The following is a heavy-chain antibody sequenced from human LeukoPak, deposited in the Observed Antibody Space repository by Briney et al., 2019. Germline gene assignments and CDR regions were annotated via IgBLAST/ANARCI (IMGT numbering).Heavy chain of an antibody. J-gene: IGHJ6*02. D-gene: IGHD3-16*01. V-gene: IGHV3-7*03. CDR1: GFTFSSYW. CDR2: INHNGNVN. Sequence: GGSLRLSCAASGFTFSSYWMNWARQAPGKGLEWVASINHNGNVNYYVDSVKGRFSISRDNAKNLLYLQMSNLRAEDTAVYFCARGGGLDVWGQGATVTVSS. CDR3: ARGGGLDV.